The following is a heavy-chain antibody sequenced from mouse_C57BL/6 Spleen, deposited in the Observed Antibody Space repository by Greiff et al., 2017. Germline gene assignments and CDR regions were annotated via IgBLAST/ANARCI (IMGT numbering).Heavy chain of an antibody. CDR1: GFNINDSY. Sequence: VQLQQSGAELVKPGASVKLSCTASGFNINDSYMHWVKQRTEQGLEWIGRIYPADGDTKYAPKFQGKATRTADTSSNTAYLQLSSLTSEDTAVYYCARGDYYAREDWGQGTSVTVSS. J-gene: IGHJ4*01. CDR2: IYPADGDT. CDR3: ARGDYYARED. V-gene: IGHV14-2*01.